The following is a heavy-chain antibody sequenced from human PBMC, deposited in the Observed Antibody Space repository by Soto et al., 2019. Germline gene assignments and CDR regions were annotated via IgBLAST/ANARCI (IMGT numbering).Heavy chain of an antibody. D-gene: IGHD3-3*01. V-gene: IGHV3-23*01. CDR3: AKDITIFGVVTHFDY. J-gene: IGHJ4*02. Sequence: PGGSLRLSCAASGFTFSSCAMSWVRQAPGKGLEWVSVISGSGDRAFYSDSVKGRFTISRDNSKNTLYLQMNSLRAEDTAVYYCAKDITIFGVVTHFDYWGQGTRVTVSS. CDR2: ISGSGDRA. CDR1: GFTFSSCA.